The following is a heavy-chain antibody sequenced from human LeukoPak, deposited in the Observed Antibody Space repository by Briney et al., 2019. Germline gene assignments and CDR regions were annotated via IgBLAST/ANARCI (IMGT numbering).Heavy chain of an antibody. D-gene: IGHD6-13*01. CDR3: ATSEVPSSSWYFPFDY. J-gene: IGHJ4*02. CDR2: ISYDGSNK. CDR1: GFTFSSYA. Sequence: GGSLRLSCAASGFTFSSYAMHWVRQAPGKGLEWVAVISYDGSNKYYADSVKGRFTISRDNSKNTLYLQMNSLRAEDTAVYYCATSEVPSSSWYFPFDYWGQGTLVTVSS. V-gene: IGHV3-30*04.